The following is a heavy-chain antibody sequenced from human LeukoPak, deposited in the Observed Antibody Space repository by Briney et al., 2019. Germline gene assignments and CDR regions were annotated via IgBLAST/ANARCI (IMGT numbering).Heavy chain of an antibody. J-gene: IGHJ3*02. CDR1: GYSFTSYW. CDR2: IYPGDSDT. V-gene: IGHV5-51*01. D-gene: IGHD2-2*01. Sequence: MLGESLKISCKGSGYSFTSYWIGWVRQMPGKGLEWMGIIYPGDSDTRYSPSFQGQVTISADKSISTAYLQWSSLKASDTAMYYCARPNDQLQNGDAFDIWGQGTMVTVSS. CDR3: ARPNDQLQNGDAFDI.